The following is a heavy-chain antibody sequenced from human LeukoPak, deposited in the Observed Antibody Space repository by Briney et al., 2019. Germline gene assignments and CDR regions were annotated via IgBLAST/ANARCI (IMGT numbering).Heavy chain of an antibody. CDR3: ARDRELDDFWDAYDI. CDR1: GATVSNNSAA. CDR2: TYKRSKWYN. Sequence: NPSQTLSLTCVISGATVSNNSAAWTWIWQSPSRGLEWLGRTYKRSKWYNDYAPSVKGRITINPDTSKNQFSLQLNSVTPEDTAVYYCARDRELDDFWDAYDIWGQGTMVIVSS. J-gene: IGHJ3*02. V-gene: IGHV6-1*01. D-gene: IGHD3/OR15-3a*01.